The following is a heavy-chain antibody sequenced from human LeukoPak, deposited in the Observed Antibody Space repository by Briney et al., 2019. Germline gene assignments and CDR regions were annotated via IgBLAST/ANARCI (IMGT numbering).Heavy chain of an antibody. J-gene: IGHJ6*03. Sequence: SETLSLTCTVSGGSISSYYWSWIRQPPGKGLEWVGYTSYSEVTDYNPSLKSRVTISVDTSKNQFSLKLTSVTAADTAVYYCARCPKGVYYYYMDVWGKGTTVTVSS. CDR3: ARCPKGVYYYYMDV. V-gene: IGHV4-59*01. CDR1: GGSISSYY. CDR2: TSYSEVT.